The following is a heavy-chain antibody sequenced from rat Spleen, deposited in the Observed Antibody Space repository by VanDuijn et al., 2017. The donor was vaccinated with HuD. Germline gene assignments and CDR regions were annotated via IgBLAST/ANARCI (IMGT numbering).Heavy chain of an antibody. V-gene: IGHV5-25*01. CDR1: GLSFSNYV. Sequence: EVQLVESGGGAVQPGRSMKLSCAASGLSFSNYVMAWVRQAPTKGLEWVASITNAAGKVYYPDSVKGRFTISRDNAKSTLYLQMNSLRSEDTAIYYCTRRSGSNWFAYWGQGTLVTVSS. CDR2: ITNAAGKV. CDR3: TRRSGSNWFAY. J-gene: IGHJ3*01. D-gene: IGHD4-1*01.